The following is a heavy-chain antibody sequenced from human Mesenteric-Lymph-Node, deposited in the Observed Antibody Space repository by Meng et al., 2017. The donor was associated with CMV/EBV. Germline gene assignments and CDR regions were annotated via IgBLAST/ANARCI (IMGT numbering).Heavy chain of an antibody. V-gene: IGHV4-4*02. CDR2: IYHSGST. CDR1: GGSISSSNW. Sequence: GSLRLSCAVSGGSISSSNWWSWVRQPPGKGLEWIGEIYHSGSTNYNPSLKSRVTISVDKSKNQFSLKLSSLTAADTAVYYCARGRGAYLARQLDYWGQGTLVTVSS. J-gene: IGHJ4*02. CDR3: ARGRGAYLARQLDY. D-gene: IGHD3-16*01.